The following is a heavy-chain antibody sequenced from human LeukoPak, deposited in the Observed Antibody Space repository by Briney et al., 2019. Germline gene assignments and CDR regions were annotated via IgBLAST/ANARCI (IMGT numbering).Heavy chain of an antibody. CDR3: TRWDYCDSSGSLDY. CDR1: GGSISSSNW. Sequence: SETLSLTCAVSGGSISSSNWWSWVRQPPGKGLEWIGEIYHSGSTNYNPSLKSRVTISVDKSKNQFSLKLSSVTAADTAVYYCTRWDYCDSSGSLDYWGQGTVVTVSS. J-gene: IGHJ4*02. CDR2: IYHSGST. D-gene: IGHD3-22*01. V-gene: IGHV4-4*02.